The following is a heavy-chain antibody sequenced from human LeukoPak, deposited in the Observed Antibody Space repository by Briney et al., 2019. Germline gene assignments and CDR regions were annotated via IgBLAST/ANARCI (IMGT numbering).Heavy chain of an antibody. CDR2: IHYSGST. J-gene: IGHJ6*02. V-gene: IGHV4-39*01. CDR1: GGSISTSSYY. Sequence: PSETLSLTCTVSGGSISTSSYYWGWIRQPPAKGLEWIGTIHYSGSTYYNPSLKSRVTISVDTSKNQFSLKLSSVTAADTAVYYCARLYYDSSGYYYNYYYGMDVWGQGTTVTVSS. D-gene: IGHD3-22*01. CDR3: ARLYYDSSGYYYNYYYGMDV.